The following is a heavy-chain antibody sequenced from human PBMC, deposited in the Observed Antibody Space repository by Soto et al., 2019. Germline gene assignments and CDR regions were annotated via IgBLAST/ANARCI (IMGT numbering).Heavy chain of an antibody. CDR1: GFTFSRHW. Sequence: GGSMRLSCAASGFTFSRHWIHWVRQAPGQGLVWVSRTKTDGTTSFADSVRGRFTISRDNAENTLYLQMNSLRAEDTAVYYCVRDMRAVPWYGGISSAFDMWGQGTMVTVSS. CDR3: VRDMRAVPWYGGISSAFDM. J-gene: IGHJ3*02. V-gene: IGHV3-74*01. D-gene: IGHD3-10*01. CDR2: TKTDGTT.